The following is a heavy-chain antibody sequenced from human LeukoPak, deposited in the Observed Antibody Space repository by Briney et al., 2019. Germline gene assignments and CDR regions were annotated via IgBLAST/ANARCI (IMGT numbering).Heavy chain of an antibody. J-gene: IGHJ5*02. CDR2: ISNNGGST. D-gene: IGHD6-19*01. V-gene: IGHV3-23*01. CDR3: ARSYTVSGTRYFDP. Sequence: PGGSLRLSCAASGFTFSSYALTWVRQAPGKGPEWVCTISNNGGSTFYADSVRGRFTISRDNSKSILFLQMNSLRAKDTALYYCARSYTVSGTRYFDPWGQGTQVTVSS. CDR1: GFTFSSYA.